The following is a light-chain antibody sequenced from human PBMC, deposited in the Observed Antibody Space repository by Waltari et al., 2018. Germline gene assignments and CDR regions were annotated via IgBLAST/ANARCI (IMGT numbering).Light chain of an antibody. CDR2: GKN. CDR3: NSRDSSGNHVL. CDR1: SPRTYY. Sequence: SSELPQDPAVSVALGQTVRITCQGDSPRTYYASWYQQRPGQAPVLVIYGKNNRPSGIPDRFSGSSSGNTASLTISGAQAEDEADYYCNSRDSSGNHVLFGGGTKLTVL. V-gene: IGLV3-19*01. J-gene: IGLJ2*01.